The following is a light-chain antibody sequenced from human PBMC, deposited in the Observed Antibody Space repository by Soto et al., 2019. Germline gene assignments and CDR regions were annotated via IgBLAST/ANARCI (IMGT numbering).Light chain of an antibody. J-gene: IGKJ3*01. CDR1: QGIANY. Sequence: DIQMTQSPSSLSASVGDRVTITCRASQGIANYLAWYQPKPGKVPKLLIYAASTLEPGVPSRFSGSGFGTDFTLSISSLQPEDFATYYCQKYNGAPFTFGPGTKVDIK. V-gene: IGKV1-27*01. CDR2: AAS. CDR3: QKYNGAPFT.